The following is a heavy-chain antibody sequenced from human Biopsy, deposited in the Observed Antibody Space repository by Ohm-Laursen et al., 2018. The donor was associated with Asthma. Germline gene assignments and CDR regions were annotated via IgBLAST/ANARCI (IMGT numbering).Heavy chain of an antibody. V-gene: IGHV3-11*06. Sequence: SLRLSCAASGFSFSDYYMTWMRQAPGKGLEWVSSITSSSSYIFYADSVKGRFTISRDNPRNSLYLQMNSLRAEDTAVYYCARDAPTGGYIDYWGLGTLVTGSS. CDR1: GFSFSDYY. D-gene: IGHD7-27*01. CDR3: ARDAPTGGYIDY. J-gene: IGHJ4*02. CDR2: ITSSSSYI.